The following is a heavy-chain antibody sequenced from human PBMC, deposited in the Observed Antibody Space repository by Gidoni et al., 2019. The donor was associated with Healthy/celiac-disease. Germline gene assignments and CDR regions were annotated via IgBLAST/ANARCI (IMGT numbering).Heavy chain of an antibody. V-gene: IGHV3-7*04. CDR2: IKQDASEK. D-gene: IGHD2-15*01. Sequence: EVQLVESGGGLVQPVRSLRLSCAASGFTFSRYWMSWVRQAPGKGREWVANIKQDASEKYYVDSVKGRFTISRDNAKNSLYLQMNSRRAEDTAVYYCAREYCSGGSCPTDYWGQGTLVTVSS. J-gene: IGHJ4*02. CDR1: GFTFSRYW. CDR3: AREYCSGGSCPTDY.